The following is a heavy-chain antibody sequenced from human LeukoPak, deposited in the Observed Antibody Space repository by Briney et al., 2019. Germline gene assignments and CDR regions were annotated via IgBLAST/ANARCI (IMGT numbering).Heavy chain of an antibody. D-gene: IGHD3-10*01. CDR2: INPSGGST. V-gene: IGHV1-46*01. CDR3: ARSGPQFWFDP. Sequence: ASVKASCKASGYTFTSYYMHWVRQAPGQGLEWMGIINPSGGSTSYAQKFQGRVTMTRDTSTSTVYMELSSLRSEDTAVYYCARSGPQFWFDPWGQGTLVTVSS. J-gene: IGHJ5*02. CDR1: GYTFTSYY.